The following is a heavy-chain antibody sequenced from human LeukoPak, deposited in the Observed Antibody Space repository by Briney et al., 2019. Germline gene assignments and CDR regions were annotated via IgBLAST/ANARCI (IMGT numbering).Heavy chain of an antibody. J-gene: IGHJ5*02. CDR1: GGTFSSYA. CDR2: IIPIFGTA. Sequence: SVKVSCKASGGTFSSYAISWVRQAPGQGLEWMGGIIPIFGTANYAQKFQGRVTITADESTSTAYMELSSLRSEDTAVYYCARVEYSSSWSHGILLGFGPLSARNWFDPWGQGTLVTVSS. V-gene: IGHV1-69*13. D-gene: IGHD6-13*01. CDR3: ARVEYSSSWSHGILLGFGPLSARNWFDP.